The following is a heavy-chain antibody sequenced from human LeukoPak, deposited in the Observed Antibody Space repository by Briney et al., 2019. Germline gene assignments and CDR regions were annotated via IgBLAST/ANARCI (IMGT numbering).Heavy chain of an antibody. CDR2: INHSGST. V-gene: IGHV4-34*01. CDR1: GGSFSGYY. J-gene: IGHJ5*02. D-gene: IGHD3-22*01. Sequence: SETLSLTCAVYGGSFSGYYWSWIRQPPGRGLEWIGEINHSGSTNYNPSLKSRVTISVDTSKNQFSLKLSSVTAADTAVYYCARRPMIVVVNWFDPWGQGALVTVSS. CDR3: ARRPMIVVVNWFDP.